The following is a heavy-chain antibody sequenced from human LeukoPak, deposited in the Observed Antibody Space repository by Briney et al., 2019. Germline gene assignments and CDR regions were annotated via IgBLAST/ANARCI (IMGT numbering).Heavy chain of an antibody. CDR3: ARDGGSSWYYYYYGMDV. Sequence: PGGSLRLSCAASGFTFSSYWMSWVRQAPGKGLEWVANIKQDGSEKYYVDSVKGRFTISRDNAKNSLYPQMNSLRAEDTAVYYCARDGGSSWYYYYYGMDVWGQGTTVTVSS. CDR2: IKQDGSEK. D-gene: IGHD6-13*01. J-gene: IGHJ6*02. CDR1: GFTFSSYW. V-gene: IGHV3-7*01.